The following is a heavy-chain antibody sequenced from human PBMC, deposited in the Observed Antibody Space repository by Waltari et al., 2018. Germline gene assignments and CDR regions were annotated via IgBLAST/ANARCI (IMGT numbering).Heavy chain of an antibody. CDR1: GYSLSSGYY. CDR3: ARVSKVSSSGYYSYYFDY. V-gene: IGHV4-38-2*01. D-gene: IGHD3-22*01. CDR2: IYHSGST. Sequence: QVQLQESGPGLVKPSETLSLTCAVPGYSLSSGYYWGWIRPPQGKGLEWIGSIYHSGSTYYNPSLKSRVTISVDTSKNQFSLKLSSVTAADTAVYYCARVSKVSSSGYYSYYFDYWGQGTLVTVSS. J-gene: IGHJ4*02.